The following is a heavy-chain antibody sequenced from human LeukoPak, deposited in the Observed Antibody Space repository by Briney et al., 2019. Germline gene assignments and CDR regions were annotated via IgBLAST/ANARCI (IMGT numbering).Heavy chain of an antibody. CDR1: GFTFSSYA. CDR2: VGRSGTDT. D-gene: IGHD1-1*01. Sequence: GGSLRLSCVASGFTFSSYAVSWFRQAPGKGLEWVSTVGRSGTDTYYADSVRGRFTISKDSSKNTLQMSSLSAEDTAIYYCVKHSGGVYGNSDSWGQGILVTVSS. V-gene: IGHV3-23*01. J-gene: IGHJ4*02. CDR3: VKHSGGVYGNSDS.